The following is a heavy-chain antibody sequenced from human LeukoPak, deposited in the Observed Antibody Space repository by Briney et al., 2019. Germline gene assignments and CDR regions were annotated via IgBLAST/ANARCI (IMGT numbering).Heavy chain of an antibody. V-gene: IGHV4-59*01. Sequence: SETLSLTCTVSGCSISSFYWSWIRQPPGKGLEWVSYIYYSGITNYNPSLKRRGTITVDKCKNQSSLNLSSVTAADTAVYFCAGVVGGVGDAFDIWGQGTMVTVSS. D-gene: IGHD1-26*01. CDR1: GCSISSFY. J-gene: IGHJ3*02. CDR2: IYYSGIT. CDR3: AGVVGGVGDAFDI.